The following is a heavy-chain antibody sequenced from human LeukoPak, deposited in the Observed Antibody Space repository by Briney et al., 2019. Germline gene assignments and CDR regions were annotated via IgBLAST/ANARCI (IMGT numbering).Heavy chain of an antibody. CDR2: IYPGDSDT. D-gene: IGHD5-12*01. Sequence: GESLKISSKGSGYSFISYWIGWVRQMPGKGLEWMGIIYPGDSDTRYSPSFQGQVTISADKSISTAYLQWSSLKASDTAMYYCARRRGVAPHAFDIWGQGTMVTVSS. V-gene: IGHV5-51*01. CDR3: ARRRGVAPHAFDI. J-gene: IGHJ3*02. CDR1: GYSFISYW.